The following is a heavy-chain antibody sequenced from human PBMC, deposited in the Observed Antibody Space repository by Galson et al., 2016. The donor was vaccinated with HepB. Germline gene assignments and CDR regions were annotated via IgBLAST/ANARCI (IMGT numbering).Heavy chain of an antibody. CDR1: GFTFSGYS. D-gene: IGHD2-2*01. Sequence: SLRLSCAASGFTFSGYSMNWLRQAPGKGLEWVSHIEGDANHIHYRHSLKGRFTISRDIAKNSLYLEMSGLGAEDTAVYYCARGHCGSTNCHLYFDYWGQGTLVTVSS. CDR3: ARGHCGSTNCHLYFDY. CDR2: IEGDANHI. J-gene: IGHJ4*01. V-gene: IGHV3-21*01.